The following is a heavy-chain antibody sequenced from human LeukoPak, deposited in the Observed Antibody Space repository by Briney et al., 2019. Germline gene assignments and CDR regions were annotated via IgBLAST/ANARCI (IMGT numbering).Heavy chain of an antibody. J-gene: IGHJ6*02. CDR3: ARDRVGSGSYQIDYYYGMDV. CDR1: GFTFSSYA. D-gene: IGHD3-10*01. Sequence: PGRSLRLSCAASGFTFSSYAMLWVRQAPGKGLEWVAVISYDGSNKYYADSVKGRFTISRDNSKNTLYLQMNSLRAEDTAVYYCARDRVGSGSYQIDYYYGMDVWGQGTTVTVSS. V-gene: IGHV3-30*04. CDR2: ISYDGSNK.